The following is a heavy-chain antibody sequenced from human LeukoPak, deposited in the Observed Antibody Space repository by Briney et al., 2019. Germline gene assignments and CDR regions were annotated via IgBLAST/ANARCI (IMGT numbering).Heavy chain of an antibody. CDR1: GYTFTNYY. CDR3: ARSFGASQQYTSSWNYYYMDV. D-gene: IGHD6-13*01. CDR2: IYPSGGST. J-gene: IGHJ6*03. Sequence: ASVKVSCKASGYTFTNYYVHWVRQAPGQGLEWMGTIYPSGGSTSYPQKFQGRVTMTRDMSTSTVYMELSSLRSEDTAVFYCARSFGASQQYTSSWNYYYMDVWGEGTTVTVSS. V-gene: IGHV1-46*01.